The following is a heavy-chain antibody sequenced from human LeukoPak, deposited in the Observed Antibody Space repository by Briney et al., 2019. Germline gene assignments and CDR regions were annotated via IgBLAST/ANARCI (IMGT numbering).Heavy chain of an antibody. Sequence: GGSLRLSCAASGFIFSDYSMNWVRQAPGKGLEWISNIRGSRSGLGSGMYYADSVRGRFTNSRDDAKNSLYLQMSSLRAEDTAFYYCARDNNWGLDYWGQGTLVTVSS. CDR2: IRGSRSGLGSGM. J-gene: IGHJ4*02. V-gene: IGHV3-48*04. CDR1: GFIFSDYS. D-gene: IGHD7-27*01. CDR3: ARDNNWGLDY.